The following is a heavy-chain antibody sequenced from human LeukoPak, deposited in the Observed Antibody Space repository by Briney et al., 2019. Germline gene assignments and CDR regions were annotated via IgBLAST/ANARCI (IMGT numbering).Heavy chain of an antibody. V-gene: IGHV4-34*01. CDR3: ARGNDSSGYYPSHYYYYYGVDV. CDR2: INHSGST. CDR1: GGSFSGYY. D-gene: IGHD3-22*01. Sequence: SETLSLTCAVYGGSFSGYYWSWIRQPPGKGLEWIGEINHSGSTNYNPSLKSRVTISVDTSKNQFSLKLSSVTAADTAVYYCARGNDSSGYYPSHYYYYYGVDVWGQGTRSPSP. J-gene: IGHJ6*02.